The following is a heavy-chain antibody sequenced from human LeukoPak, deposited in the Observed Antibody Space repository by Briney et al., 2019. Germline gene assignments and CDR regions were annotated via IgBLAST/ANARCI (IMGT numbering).Heavy chain of an antibody. CDR3: AKGSGRFLEWGNLDY. D-gene: IGHD3-3*01. J-gene: IGHJ4*02. Sequence: GSLRLSFAASGFPFSSYAMSWVRQAPGKGLEWVSAISGSGGSTYYADSVKGRFTISRDNSKNTLYLQMNSLRAEDTAVYYCAKGSGRFLEWGNLDYWGQGTLVTVSS. CDR2: ISGSGGST. V-gene: IGHV3-23*01. CDR1: GFPFSSYA.